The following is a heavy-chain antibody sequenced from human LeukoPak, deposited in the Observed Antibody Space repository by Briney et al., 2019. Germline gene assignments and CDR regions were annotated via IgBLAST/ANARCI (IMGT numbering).Heavy chain of an antibody. V-gene: IGHV3-30*18. D-gene: IGHD3-16*01. CDR3: AKGRGAYYYYAMDV. CDR1: GFIFSKCG. CDR2: ISYDGSNK. J-gene: IGHJ6*02. Sequence: PGRSLRLSCAASGFIFSKCGMHWVRQAPGKGLEWVAVISYDGSNKNYADSVKGRFTISRDNSENTPYLQMNGLRVEDTAVYYCAKGRGAYYYYAMDVWGQGTTVTVSS.